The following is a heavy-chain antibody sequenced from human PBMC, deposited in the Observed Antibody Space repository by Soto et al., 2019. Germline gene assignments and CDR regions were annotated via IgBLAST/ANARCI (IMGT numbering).Heavy chain of an antibody. CDR2: IYHSGST. J-gene: IGHJ4*02. CDR1: GGSISSYY. D-gene: IGHD6-19*01. V-gene: IGHV4-34*01. Sequence: SETLSLTCTVSGGSISSYYWSWIRQPPGKGLEWIGEIYHSGSTNYNPSLKSRVTISVDTSKNTVSLEMTSLRAEDTAVYYCAKGGRQWLVTSDFNYWGQGALVTVSS. CDR3: AKGGRQWLVTSDFNY.